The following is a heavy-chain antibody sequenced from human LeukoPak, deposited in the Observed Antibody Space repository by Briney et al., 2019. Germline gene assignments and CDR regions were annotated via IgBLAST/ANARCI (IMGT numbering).Heavy chain of an antibody. CDR2: IYYSGST. Sequence: SETLSLTCTVSGGSISSSSYYWGWIRQPPGKGLEWIGSIYYSGSTYYNPSLKSRVTISVDTSKNQFSLKLSSVTAADTAVYYCARHRTSSRYPGHWFDPWGQGTLVTVSS. D-gene: IGHD6-13*01. CDR3: ARHRTSSRYPGHWFDP. V-gene: IGHV4-39*01. CDR1: GGSISSSSYY. J-gene: IGHJ5*02.